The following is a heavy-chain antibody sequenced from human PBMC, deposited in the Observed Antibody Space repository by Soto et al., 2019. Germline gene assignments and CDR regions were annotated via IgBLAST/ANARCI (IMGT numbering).Heavy chain of an antibody. D-gene: IGHD6-13*01. Sequence: ASVKVSCKASGYSFSSHAITWVRQAPGQGLEWMGGIIPVFGTPTYAQKFQGRLTISADKSTNTSSLELRSLRSEDTAVYYCARGGALSTSWYWGDGLDSWG. V-gene: IGHV1-69*06. J-gene: IGHJ5*01. CDR2: IIPVFGTP. CDR1: GYSFSSHA. CDR3: ARGGALSTSWYWGDGLDS.